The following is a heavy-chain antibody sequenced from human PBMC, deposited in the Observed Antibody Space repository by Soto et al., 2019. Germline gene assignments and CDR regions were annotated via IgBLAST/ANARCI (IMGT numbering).Heavy chain of an antibody. D-gene: IGHD5-18*01. CDR1: GYTFTGYY. CDR2: INPNSGGT. J-gene: IGHJ4*02. Sequence: ASVKVSCKASGYTFTGYYMHWVRQAPGQGLEWMGWINPNSGGTNYAQKFQGRVTMTRDTSISTAYMELSRLRSDDTAVYYCARDNPRDTGNFDFWGQGTLVTV. V-gene: IGHV1-2*02. CDR3: ARDNPRDTGNFDF.